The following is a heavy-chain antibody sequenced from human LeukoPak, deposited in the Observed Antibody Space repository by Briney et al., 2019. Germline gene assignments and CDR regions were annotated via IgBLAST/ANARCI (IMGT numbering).Heavy chain of an antibody. J-gene: IGHJ4*02. CDR1: GFTFSNYA. CDR2: ITGGGSGI. CDR3: AKWGDYDVLTGYYVSDY. D-gene: IGHD3-9*01. V-gene: IGHV3-23*01. Sequence: GASLRLSCAAPGFTFSNYAMSWVRQAPGKGLEWASAITGGGSGIYYADSMKSRFTISRDNSKNTLYLQINSLRAEDTAVYYCAKWGDYDVLTGYYVSDYWGQGTLVTVSS.